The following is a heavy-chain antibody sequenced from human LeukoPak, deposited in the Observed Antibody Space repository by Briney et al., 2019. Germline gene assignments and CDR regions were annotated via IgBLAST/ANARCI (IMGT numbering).Heavy chain of an antibody. CDR1: GFTFSSYG. CDR3: ARDRYCSGGSCYSDFDY. J-gene: IGHJ4*02. V-gene: IGHV3-33*01. Sequence: PGRSLRLSCAASGFTFSSYGMHWVRQAPGKGLEWVAVIWYDGSNKYYADSVKGRFTISRDNSKNTLYLQMNSLRAEDTAVYYCARDRYCSGGSCYSDFDYWGQGTLSPSPQ. CDR2: IWYDGSNK. D-gene: IGHD2-15*01.